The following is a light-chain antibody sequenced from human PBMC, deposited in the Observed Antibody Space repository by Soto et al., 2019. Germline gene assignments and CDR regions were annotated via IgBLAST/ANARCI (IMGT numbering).Light chain of an antibody. CDR2: WAS. CDR1: QSILNNSNNKNY. Sequence: DIVMTQSPDSLAVSLGERATINCKSSQSILNNSNNKNYLAWYQQRPGQPPKLLMYWASTRESGVPVRFSASGSATDFTLTISSLQAEDVAVYYCQQYHSTPYTFGQATKVEIK. V-gene: IGKV4-1*01. CDR3: QQYHSTPYT. J-gene: IGKJ2*01.